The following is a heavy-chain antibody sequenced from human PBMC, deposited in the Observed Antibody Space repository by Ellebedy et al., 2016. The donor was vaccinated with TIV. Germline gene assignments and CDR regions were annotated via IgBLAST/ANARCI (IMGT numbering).Heavy chain of an antibody. V-gene: IGHV3-23*01. CDR1: GFTFSNYA. J-gene: IGHJ4*02. CDR2: ISRSGGST. CDR3: ANVYSSTWADS. Sequence: GESLKISCAASGFTFSNYAMSSVRQAPGKGLEWVSAISRSGGSTYYAGSVKGRFTISRDNSKDTLYLQMNSLRAEDTAVYYCANVYSSTWADSWGQGTLVTVSS. D-gene: IGHD6-13*01.